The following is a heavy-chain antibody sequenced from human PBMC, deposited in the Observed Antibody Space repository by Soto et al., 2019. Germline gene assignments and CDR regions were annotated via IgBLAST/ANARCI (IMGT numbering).Heavy chain of an antibody. CDR3: AREPSMYGDYWGTCGY. Sequence: QVQLVESGGGVVQPGRSLRLSCAASGFTFSSYVMHWVRQAPGKGLEWVAVIWYDGSNKYYADSVKGRFTISRDNSKNTRYLQMNSLRAEDTAVYYCAREPSMYGDYWGTCGYGGQGTLVTVSS. D-gene: IGHD4-17*01. CDR1: GFTFSSYV. J-gene: IGHJ4*02. V-gene: IGHV3-33*01. CDR2: IWYDGSNK.